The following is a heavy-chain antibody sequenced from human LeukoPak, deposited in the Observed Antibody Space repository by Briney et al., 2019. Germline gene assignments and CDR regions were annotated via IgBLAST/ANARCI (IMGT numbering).Heavy chain of an antibody. CDR3: ATYSRGYSYGQSRTTFDY. V-gene: IGHV1-2*06. Sequence: ASVKVSCKASGYTFTGYYMHWVRQAPGQGFEWMGRINPNSGGTNYAQKFQGSVTMTRDTSISTAYMELSRLRSDDTAVYYCATYSRGYSYGQSRTTFDYWGQGTLVTVSS. CDR1: GYTFTGYY. J-gene: IGHJ4*02. CDR2: INPNSGGT. D-gene: IGHD5-18*01.